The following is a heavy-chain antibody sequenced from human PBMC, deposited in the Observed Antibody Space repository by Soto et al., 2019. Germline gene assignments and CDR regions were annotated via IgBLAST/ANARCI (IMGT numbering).Heavy chain of an antibody. V-gene: IGHV4-59*01. CDR3: AKSLWDTSGWKTDY. CDR1: CDSITSWY. Sequence: TETLSLTCTFSCDSITSWYWSWIRQPPGKGLEWIGYIYYSGSINYNPSLKSRVTISVDPSKNQFSLRLSSVTAADTAVYYCAKSLWDTSGWKTDYWGQGTLVTVS. D-gene: IGHD6-19*01. CDR2: IYYSGSI. J-gene: IGHJ4*02.